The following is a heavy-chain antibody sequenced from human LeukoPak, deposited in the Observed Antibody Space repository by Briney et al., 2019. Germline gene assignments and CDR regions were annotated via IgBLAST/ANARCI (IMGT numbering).Heavy chain of an antibody. D-gene: IGHD5-12*01. CDR1: GFTFDDYA. J-gene: IGHJ5*02. V-gene: IGHV3-9*01. CDR3: ARDQGATASGWFDP. CDR2: ISWNSGSI. Sequence: GGSLRLSCAASGFTFDDYAMHWVRQAPGKGLEWVSGISWNSGSIGYADSVKGRFTISRDNAKNSLYLQMNSLRAEDTAVYYCARDQGATASGWFDPWGQGTLVTVSS.